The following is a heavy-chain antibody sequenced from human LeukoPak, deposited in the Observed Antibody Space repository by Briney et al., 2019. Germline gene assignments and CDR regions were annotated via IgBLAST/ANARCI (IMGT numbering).Heavy chain of an antibody. CDR3: ARVAYSGYDYRGYFDY. D-gene: IGHD5-12*01. CDR1: GGSISTYY. V-gene: IGHV4-59*12. CDR2: IYYSASA. J-gene: IGHJ4*02. Sequence: PSETLSLTCTVSGGSISTYYWSWIRQPPGKGLEWIGYIYYSASANYNPSLKSRVTISVDTSKNQFSLKLSSVTAADTAVFYCARVAYSGYDYRGYFDYWGQGTLVTVSS.